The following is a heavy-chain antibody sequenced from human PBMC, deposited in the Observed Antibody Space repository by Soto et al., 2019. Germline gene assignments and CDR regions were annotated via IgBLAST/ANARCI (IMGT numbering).Heavy chain of an antibody. J-gene: IGHJ3*02. CDR3: ARHRLSREGGEVPALIDSSGPMDAFDI. Sequence: SETLSLTCTVSGGSIRSSSHYWGWIRQPPGKGLEWIGSIYYSGSTYYNPSLKSRVTISVDTSKNQFSLKLSSVTAADTAVYYCARHRLSREGGEVPALIDSSGPMDAFDIWGQGTMVTVSS. D-gene: IGHD3-22*01. CDR1: GGSIRSSSHY. V-gene: IGHV4-39*01. CDR2: IYYSGST.